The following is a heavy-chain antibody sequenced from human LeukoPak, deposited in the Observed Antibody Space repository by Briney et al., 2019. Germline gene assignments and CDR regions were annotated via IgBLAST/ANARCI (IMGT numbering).Heavy chain of an antibody. J-gene: IGHJ4*02. CDR3: ARDYGGYVWRSYRS. Sequence: SSVKVSCKASGGTFSSYAISWVRQAPGQGLEWMGGIIHIFGTANYAQKFQGRVTITTDESPGTAYMELSSLRSEDTAVYCCARDYGGYVWRSYRSWGQGTLVTVSS. CDR2: IIHIFGTA. D-gene: IGHD3-16*02. CDR1: GGTFSSYA. V-gene: IGHV1-69*05.